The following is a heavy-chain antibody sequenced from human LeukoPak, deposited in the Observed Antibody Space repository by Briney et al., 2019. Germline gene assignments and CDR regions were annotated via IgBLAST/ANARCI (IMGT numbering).Heavy chain of an antibody. D-gene: IGHD3-22*01. CDR1: GFTFSSYS. CDR3: ARRQGSYFDTSGYYYG. V-gene: IGHV3-21*01. CDR2: ISSSSSYI. Sequence: GGSLRLSCAASGFTFSSYSMNWVRQAPGKGLEWVSSISSSSSYIYYADSVKGRFTISRDNAKDSLYLQMNSLRAEDTAVYYCARRQGSYFDTSGYYYGWGQGTLVTVSS. J-gene: IGHJ4*02.